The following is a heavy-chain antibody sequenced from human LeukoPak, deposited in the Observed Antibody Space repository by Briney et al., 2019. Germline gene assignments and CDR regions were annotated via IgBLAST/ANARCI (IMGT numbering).Heavy chain of an antibody. CDR2: ISSSSSTI. V-gene: IGHV3-48*01. J-gene: IGHJ5*02. CDR3: ARDQIGSSWYGH. CDR1: GFTFSSYS. Sequence: GGTLRLSCAASGFTFSSYSMNWVRQAPGKGLEWVSYISSSSSTIYYADSVKGRFTISRDNAKNSLYLQMNSLRAEDTAVYYCARDQIGSSWYGHWGQGTLVTVSS. D-gene: IGHD6-13*01.